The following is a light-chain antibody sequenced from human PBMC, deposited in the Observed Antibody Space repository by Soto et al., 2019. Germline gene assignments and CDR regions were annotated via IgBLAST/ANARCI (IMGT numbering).Light chain of an antibody. Sequence: EIVLTQSPGTLSVSPGERATLSCGASQSVSSKLAWYQQKPGQAPRLLFYGASTGATGIPARFSGSGSETEFTLSISSLQSEDFAVYYCQQYNNWPGTFGRGTKVEIK. CDR1: QSVSSK. J-gene: IGKJ1*01. CDR2: GAS. CDR3: QQYNNWPGT. V-gene: IGKV3-15*01.